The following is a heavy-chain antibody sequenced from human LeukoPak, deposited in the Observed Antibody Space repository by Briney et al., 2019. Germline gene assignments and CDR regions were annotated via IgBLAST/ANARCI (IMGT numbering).Heavy chain of an antibody. D-gene: IGHD3-22*01. J-gene: IGHJ5*02. Sequence: PGGSLRLSYAASGFTFSSYATSWVRQAPGKGLEWVSAISGSGGSTYYADSVKGRFTISRDNSKNTLYLQMNSLRAEDTAVYYCAKDLGYYYDSSGYYPWGQGTLVTVSS. V-gene: IGHV3-23*01. CDR3: AKDLGYYYDSSGYYP. CDR1: GFTFSSYA. CDR2: ISGSGGST.